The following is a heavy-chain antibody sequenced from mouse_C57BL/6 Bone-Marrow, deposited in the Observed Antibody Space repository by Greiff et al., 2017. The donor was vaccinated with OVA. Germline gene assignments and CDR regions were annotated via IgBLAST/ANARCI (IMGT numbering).Heavy chain of an antibody. CDR1: GYTFTSYW. CDR2: IHPNSGST. D-gene: IGHD2-1*01. CDR3: VYYGNYWFAY. V-gene: IGHV1-64*01. J-gene: IGHJ3*01. Sequence: QVQLQQPGAELVKPGASVKLSCKASGYTFTSYWMHWVKQRPGQGLEWIGMIHPNSGSTNYNEKFKSKATLTVDKSSSTAYMQLSSPTSEDSAVYYCVYYGNYWFAYWGQGTLVTVSA.